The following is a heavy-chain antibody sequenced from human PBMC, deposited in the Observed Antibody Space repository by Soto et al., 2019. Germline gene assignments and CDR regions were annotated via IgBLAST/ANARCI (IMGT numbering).Heavy chain of an antibody. J-gene: IGHJ4*02. Sequence: SETLSLTCAFYVGSFRGYYWSCIRQPPGKGLEWIGEINHGGSTSYNPSLKSRVTISVDTSKNQFSLRLSSVTAADTAVYFCARGEWPGTLDYLGQGTLVIISS. CDR2: INHGGST. V-gene: IGHV4-34*01. CDR3: ARGEWPGTLDY. CDR1: VGSFRGYY. D-gene: IGHD1-7*01.